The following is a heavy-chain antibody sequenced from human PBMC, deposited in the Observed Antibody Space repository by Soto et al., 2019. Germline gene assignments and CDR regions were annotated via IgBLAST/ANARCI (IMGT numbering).Heavy chain of an antibody. CDR1: GFTLSGYA. CDR3: ARRARPDFYYMDV. V-gene: IGHV3-64*01. Sequence: GESLKISCAASGFTLSGYAMDSVRQAPGKGLEYVSGISSNGVGTYYANSVQGRFTISRDNSKNTVYLQMGSLRPEDMAVYYCARRARPDFYYMDVWGKGTTVTVSS. D-gene: IGHD6-6*01. J-gene: IGHJ6*03. CDR2: ISSNGVGT.